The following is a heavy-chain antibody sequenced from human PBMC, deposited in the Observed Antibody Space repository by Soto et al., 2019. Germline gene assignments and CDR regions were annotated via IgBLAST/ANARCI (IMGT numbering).Heavy chain of an antibody. CDR1: GGTFSTYA. Sequence: ASVKVSCKASGGTFSTYAISWVRQAPGQGLEWMGGIIPMFGTSNQAQKFQGRVTITADESTSTAYMEVSSLTSEDTAVYYCARQPQGGLFRLQYYYYYGMDVWGQGTTVTVSS. V-gene: IGHV1-69*13. D-gene: IGHD3-22*01. CDR3: ARQPQGGLFRLQYYYYYGMDV. J-gene: IGHJ6*02. CDR2: IIPMFGTS.